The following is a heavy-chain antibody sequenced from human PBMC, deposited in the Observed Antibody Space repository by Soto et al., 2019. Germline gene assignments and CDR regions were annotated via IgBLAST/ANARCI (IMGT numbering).Heavy chain of an antibody. CDR1: GGSISSYY. Sequence: QVQLQASGPGLVKPSETLSLPCTVSGGSISSYYWSWIRQPPGKGLEWIGYIYYIGSTNYNPSLKSRVSISVDTSKNQFSLKLGSGTPADTAVYYCARRYGGNLDYWGQGTLVTVSS. J-gene: IGHJ4*02. CDR3: ARRYGGNLDY. V-gene: IGHV4-59*08. D-gene: IGHD1-1*01. CDR2: IYYIGST.